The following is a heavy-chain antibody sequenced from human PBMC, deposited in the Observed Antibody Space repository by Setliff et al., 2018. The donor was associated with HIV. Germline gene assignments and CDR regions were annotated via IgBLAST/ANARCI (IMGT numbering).Heavy chain of an antibody. D-gene: IGHD3-10*01. Sequence: SVKVSCKASGGTFSSFAISWVRQAPGQGLEWMGGIIPIFGTANYAQKFQGRVTITTDESTTTAYMELRSLRSEDTAVYYCARETYYGSGSYLPTEYYYYYMDVWGKGTTVTVPS. CDR3: ARETYYGSGSYLPTEYYYYYMDV. CDR2: IIPIFGTA. V-gene: IGHV1-69*05. CDR1: GGTFSSFA. J-gene: IGHJ6*03.